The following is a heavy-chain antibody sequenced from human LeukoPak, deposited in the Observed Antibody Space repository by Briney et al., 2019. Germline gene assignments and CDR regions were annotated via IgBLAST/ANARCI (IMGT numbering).Heavy chain of an antibody. Sequence: GGSLSLSCAASGFTFSSSAMIWVRQAPGKGLEWVSTITTSGGSTSFADSVKGRFTISRDNAKNSLYLQMNSLRAEDTAVYYCARDLGNDCSSTSCVGWGQGTLVTVSS. J-gene: IGHJ4*02. CDR3: ARDLGNDCSSTSCVG. D-gene: IGHD2-2*01. CDR2: ITTSGGST. V-gene: IGHV3-23*01. CDR1: GFTFSSSA.